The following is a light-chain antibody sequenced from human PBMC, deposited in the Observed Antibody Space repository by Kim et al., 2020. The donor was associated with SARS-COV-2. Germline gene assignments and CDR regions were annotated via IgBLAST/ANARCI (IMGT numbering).Light chain of an antibody. CDR3: QQRSNWPPSLT. V-gene: IGKV3-11*01. Sequence: PGEKGALSCRASQSVSSYLAWYQQKPGQAPRLLIYDASNRATGIPARFSGSGSGTDVTLTISSLEPEDFAVYYCQQRSNWPPSLTFGGGTKVDIK. J-gene: IGKJ4*01. CDR2: DAS. CDR1: QSVSSY.